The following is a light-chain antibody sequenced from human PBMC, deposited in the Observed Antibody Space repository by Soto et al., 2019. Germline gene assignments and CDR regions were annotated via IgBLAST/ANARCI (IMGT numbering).Light chain of an antibody. V-gene: IGLV2-14*01. Sequence: QSALTQPASVSGSPGQSIAISCTGTSSDVGAYDFVSWYQQHPGKAPKVMIYDVNHRPSGVSDRFSGSKSGNTASLTISGLQAEDEADYFCSSYTTSRSVLFGGGTMLTVL. CDR2: DVN. CDR1: SSDVGAYDF. CDR3: SSYTTSRSVL. J-gene: IGLJ2*01.